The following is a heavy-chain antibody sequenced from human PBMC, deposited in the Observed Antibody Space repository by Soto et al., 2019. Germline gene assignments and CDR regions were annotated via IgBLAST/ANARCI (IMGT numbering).Heavy chain of an antibody. CDR2: IFSNDEK. J-gene: IGHJ5*02. CDR3: ASTYSTSWYWFDP. CDR1: GFSLSNAGVG. Sequence: VSGPTLVNPTETLTLTCTVSGFSLSNAGVGVSWIRQPPGKALEWLAHIFSNDEKSYSTSLKSRLTISKDTSKSQVVLTMTNMDPVDTATYYCASTYSTSWYWFDPWGQGTLVTVSS. V-gene: IGHV2-26*04. D-gene: IGHD6-13*01.